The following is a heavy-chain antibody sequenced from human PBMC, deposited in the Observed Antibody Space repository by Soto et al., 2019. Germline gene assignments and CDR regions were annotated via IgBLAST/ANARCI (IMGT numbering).Heavy chain of an antibody. V-gene: IGHV4-38-2*02. CDR1: GFSISSGFY. J-gene: IGHJ4*02. D-gene: IGHD6-13*01. CDR2: IYHSGTT. Sequence: SETLSLTCNVSGFSISSGFYWGWVRQPPGKGLEWIGAIYHSGTTYFNPSLKSRVTMTIDTSKNQFSLSLASVAAADTAMYYCARGMNPQDYWGQGTLVTVS. CDR3: ARGMNPQDY.